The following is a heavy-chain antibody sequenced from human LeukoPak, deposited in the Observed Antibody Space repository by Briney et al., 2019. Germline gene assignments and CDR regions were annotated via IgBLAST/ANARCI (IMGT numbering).Heavy chain of an antibody. CDR1: GGSISSYY. CDR3: ARDDAPGLVAATADAFDI. V-gene: IGHV4-4*07. Sequence: SETPSLTCTVSGGSISSYYWSWIRQPAGKGLEWIGRIYTSGSTNYNPSLKSRVTMSVDTSKNQFSLKLSSVTAADTAVYYCARDDAPGLVAATADAFDIWGQGTMVTVSS. CDR2: IYTSGST. D-gene: IGHD2-15*01. J-gene: IGHJ3*02.